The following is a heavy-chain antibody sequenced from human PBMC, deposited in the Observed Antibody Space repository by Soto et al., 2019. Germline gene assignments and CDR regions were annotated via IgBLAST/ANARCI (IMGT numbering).Heavy chain of an antibody. J-gene: IGHJ4*02. CDR1: GFTFSSYA. CDR2: ISGSGGST. CDR3: AKVLYDSSGYYYFDY. V-gene: IGHV3-23*01. D-gene: IGHD3-22*01. Sequence: LRLSCAASGFTFSSYAMSWVRQAPGKGLEWVSAISGSGGSTYYADSVKGRFTISRDNSKNTLYLQMNSLRAEDTAVYYCAKVLYDSSGYYYFDYWGQGTLVTVSS.